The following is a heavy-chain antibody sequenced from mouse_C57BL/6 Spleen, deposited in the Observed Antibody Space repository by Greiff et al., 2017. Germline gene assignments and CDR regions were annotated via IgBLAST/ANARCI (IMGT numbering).Heavy chain of an antibody. Sequence: VKVVESGAELARPGASVKLSCKASGYTFTSYGISWVKQRTGQGLEWIGEIYPRSGNTYYNEKFKGKATLTADTSSSTAYMELRSLTSEDSAVYVCARAKYYYGSSGVDYWGQGTTLTVSS. CDR1: GYTFTSYG. V-gene: IGHV1-81*01. CDR2: IYPRSGNT. CDR3: ARAKYYYGSSGVDY. J-gene: IGHJ2*01. D-gene: IGHD1-1*01.